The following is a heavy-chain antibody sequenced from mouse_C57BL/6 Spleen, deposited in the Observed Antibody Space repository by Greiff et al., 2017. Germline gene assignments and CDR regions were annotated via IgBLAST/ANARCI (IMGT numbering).Heavy chain of an antibody. J-gene: IGHJ4*01. Sequence: EVLLVESGPGLVKPSQSLSLTCSVTGYSITSGYYWNWIRQFPGNKLEWMGYISYDGSNNYNPSLKNRITITRDTSTNQFFLKLNSVTTEDTATCDCARAGQAMDYWGQGTSVTVSS. CDR1: GYSITSGYY. CDR2: ISYDGSN. D-gene: IGHD3-3*01. CDR3: ARAGQAMDY. V-gene: IGHV3-6*01.